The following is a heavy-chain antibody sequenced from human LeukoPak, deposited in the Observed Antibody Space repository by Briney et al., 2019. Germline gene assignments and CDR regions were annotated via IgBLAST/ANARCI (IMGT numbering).Heavy chain of an antibody. CDR1: GFTFSSYA. D-gene: IGHD6-19*01. Sequence: GGSLRLSCAASGFTFSSYAMHWVRQAPGKGLEWVAVISYDGSNKYYADSVKGRFTISRDNSKNTLYLQMSSLRAEDTAVYYCAREPPIAVDANDYWGQGTLVTVSS. CDR2: ISYDGSNK. V-gene: IGHV3-30-3*01. J-gene: IGHJ4*02. CDR3: AREPPIAVDANDY.